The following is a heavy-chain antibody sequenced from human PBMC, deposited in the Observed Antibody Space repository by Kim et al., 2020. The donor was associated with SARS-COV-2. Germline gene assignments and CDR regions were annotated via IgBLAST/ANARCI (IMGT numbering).Heavy chain of an antibody. CDR1: GFTFGAYW. Sequence: GGSLRLSCGASGFTFGAYWMSWVRQAPGKGLEWLININEDGAVIKYQDSVKGRFTISRDNAKNSLFLQVESLRVDDTAVYYCGRIIGAYDTVDSWGQGTLVTVSS. D-gene: IGHD5-12*01. J-gene: IGHJ4*02. CDR3: GRIIGAYDTVDS. V-gene: IGHV3-7*01. CDR2: INEDGAVI.